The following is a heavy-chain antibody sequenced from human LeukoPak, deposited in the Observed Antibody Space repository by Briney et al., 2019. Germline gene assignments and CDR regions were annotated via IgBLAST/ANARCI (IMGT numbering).Heavy chain of an antibody. CDR1: GGSFSGYY. J-gene: IGHJ4*02. Sequence: SETLSLTCAVYGGSFSGYYWSWIRQPPGKGLEWIGYIYYSGSTNYNPSLKSRVTISVDTSKNQFSLRLSSVTAADTAVYYCARVFRAAAVDYWGQGTLVTVSS. CDR3: ARVFRAAAVDY. CDR2: IYYSGST. V-gene: IGHV4-59*01. D-gene: IGHD6-13*01.